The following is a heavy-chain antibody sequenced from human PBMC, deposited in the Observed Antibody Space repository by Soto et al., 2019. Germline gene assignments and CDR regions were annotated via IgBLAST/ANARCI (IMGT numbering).Heavy chain of an antibody. Sequence: QITLRESGPTRVRPTQTLSLTCTFSGFSLHTSQVGVGWIRQPPGKALEWLALIYWDDDKRYSPSLKSRLSITKDTSENHVVIIMTNMDPVDTATYYCAYRALYSGSYWDGGYFDSWGQGALITVSS. CDR3: AYRALYSGSYWDGGYFDS. CDR1: GFSLHTSQVG. V-gene: IGHV2-5*02. D-gene: IGHD1-26*01. J-gene: IGHJ4*02. CDR2: IYWDDDK.